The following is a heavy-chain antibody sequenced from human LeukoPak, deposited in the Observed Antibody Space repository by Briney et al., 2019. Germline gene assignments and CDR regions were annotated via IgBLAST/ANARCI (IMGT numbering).Heavy chain of an antibody. V-gene: IGHV1-18*01. CDR3: ARDSHSRTSGYLV. Sequence: ASVKVSCKASGYTFTTYGISWVRQAPGQGLEWMGWISAYTGNRHYAEKFQDRVTMTTDTSTSTAYMELRSLRSDDTAVYYCARDSHSRTSGYLVWGQGTLVTVSS. CDR1: GYTFTTYG. D-gene: IGHD3-22*01. CDR2: ISAYTGNR. J-gene: IGHJ4*02.